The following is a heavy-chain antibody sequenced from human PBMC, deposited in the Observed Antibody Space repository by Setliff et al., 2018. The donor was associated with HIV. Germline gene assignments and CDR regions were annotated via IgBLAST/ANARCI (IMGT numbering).Heavy chain of an antibody. CDR2: ISYDGSNK. V-gene: IGHV3-30*04. D-gene: IGHD3-3*01. J-gene: IGHJ6*03. CDR1: GFTFSSYA. CDR3: ARALLVWSLDYFYYMDV. Sequence: HPGGSLRLSCAASGFTFSSYAMHWVRQAPGKGLEWVAVISYDGSNKYYADSVKGRFTISRDNSKNTLYLQMNSLRAEDTAVYYCARALLVWSLDYFYYMDVWGKGTTVTVSS.